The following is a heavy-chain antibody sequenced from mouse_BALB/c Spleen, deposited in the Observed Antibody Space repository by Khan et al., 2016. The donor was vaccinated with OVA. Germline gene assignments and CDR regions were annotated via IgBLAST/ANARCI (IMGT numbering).Heavy chain of an antibody. V-gene: IGHV1S132*01. D-gene: IGHD2-1*01. CDR2: IFPGTGTT. J-gene: IGHJ3*01. Sequence: QVQLQQSGAEVVKPGASVKLSCKTTGYTFTSYWIQWIEQRPGQGLGWIGQIFPGTGTTYYNENFKGKATLTVDTSSSTAYMQLSSLTSEDSAVYFCARGYFGNYEFVYCGQGTLVTVSP. CDR1: GYTFTSYW. CDR3: ARGYFGNYEFVY.